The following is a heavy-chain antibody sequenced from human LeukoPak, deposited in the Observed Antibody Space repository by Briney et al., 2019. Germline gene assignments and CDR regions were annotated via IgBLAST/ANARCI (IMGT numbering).Heavy chain of an antibody. J-gene: IGHJ4*02. Sequence: GGSLRLSCAASGFSFSAYGMNWVRQAPGKGLEWVSAIGGSGATTYYADSVRGRFTISRDNSKNTMYLQMSSLRAEDTAVYYCAKVRYREDSSGYYLYYFDYWGQGTLVTVSS. CDR2: IGGSGATT. CDR3: AKVRYREDSSGYYLYYFDY. V-gene: IGHV3-23*01. CDR1: GFSFSAYG. D-gene: IGHD3-22*01.